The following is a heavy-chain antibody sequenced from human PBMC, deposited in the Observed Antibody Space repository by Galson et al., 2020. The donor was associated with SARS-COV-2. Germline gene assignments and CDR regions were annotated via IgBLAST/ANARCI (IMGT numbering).Heavy chain of an antibody. CDR2: IKTYNGDT. Sequence: ASVKVSCKASGYIFDDFGISWVRQAPGQGLEWMGWIKTYNGDTNYAQKLQGRVTMTTDAPTSTVYMELRSLNFDDTAVYDPDGNDYYYLDFWGQGTLVTVSS. J-gene: IGHJ4*02. D-gene: IGHD3-22*01. CDR1: GYIFDDFG. V-gene: IGHV1-18*04. CDR3: DGNDYYYLDF.